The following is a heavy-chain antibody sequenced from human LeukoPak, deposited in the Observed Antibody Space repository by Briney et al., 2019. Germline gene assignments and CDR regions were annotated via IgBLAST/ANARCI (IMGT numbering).Heavy chain of an antibody. D-gene: IGHD3-3*01. Sequence: ASVKVSCKASGCTFTSYGISWVRQAPGQGLEWMGWISAYNGNTNYAQKLQGRVTMTTDTSTSTAYMELRSLRSDDTAVYYCARVPPYYDFWSGYWSDYYYYGMDVWGQGTTVTVSS. CDR3: ARVPPYYDFWSGYWSDYYYYGMDV. CDR2: ISAYNGNT. J-gene: IGHJ6*02. CDR1: GCTFTSYG. V-gene: IGHV1-18*01.